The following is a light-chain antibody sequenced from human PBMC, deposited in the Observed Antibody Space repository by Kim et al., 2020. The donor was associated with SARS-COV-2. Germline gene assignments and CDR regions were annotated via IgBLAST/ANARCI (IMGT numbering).Light chain of an antibody. CDR2: QDS. J-gene: IGLJ2*01. V-gene: IGLV3-1*01. CDR3: QAWDSSTVV. Sequence: VSPVQTASFTCSGDKLGDKYACWYQQKPGQSPVLVIYQDSKRPSGIPERFSGSNSGNTATLTISGTQAMDEADYYCQAWDSSTVVFGGGTQLTVL. CDR1: KLGDKY.